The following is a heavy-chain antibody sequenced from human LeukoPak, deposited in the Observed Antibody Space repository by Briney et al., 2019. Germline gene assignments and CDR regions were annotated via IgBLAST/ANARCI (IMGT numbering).Heavy chain of an antibody. Sequence: SETLSLTCTVSGTSISSYYWSWIRQPPGKGLEWIAYIYYTGSTNYNPSLKSRVTMSVDPSKNQFSLSLTSVTAADTAVYYCARGRDDIGQGSFFLWGQGTLVTVSS. V-gene: IGHV4-59*01. J-gene: IGHJ4*02. CDR3: ARGRDDIGQGSFFL. CDR1: GTSISSYY. D-gene: IGHD3-3*02. CDR2: IYYTGST.